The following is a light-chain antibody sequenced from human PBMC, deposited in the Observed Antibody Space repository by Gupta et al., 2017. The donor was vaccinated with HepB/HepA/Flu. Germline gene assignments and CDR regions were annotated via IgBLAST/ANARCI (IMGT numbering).Light chain of an antibody. J-gene: IGKJ1*01. Sequence: DIVMTQSPLSLPVTPGEPASISCRSSQSLLHSNGYNYLDWYLQKPGQSPQLLIYLGSNRASGVPDRFSGSGSGTDFTLKISRVEAEDVGVYYCMQALQTPWTFPKGPRWKSN. CDR1: QSLLHSNGYNY. V-gene: IGKV2-28*01. CDR2: LGS. CDR3: MQALQTPWT.